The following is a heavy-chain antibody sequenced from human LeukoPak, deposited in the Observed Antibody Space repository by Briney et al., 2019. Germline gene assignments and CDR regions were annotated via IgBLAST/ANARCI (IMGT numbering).Heavy chain of an antibody. CDR2: INSDGSST. D-gene: IGHD3-10*01. J-gene: IGHJ4*02. Sequence: GGSLRLSCAASGFTFSNAWMSWVRQAPGKGLVWVSRINSDGSSTSYADSVKGRFTISRDNAKNTLYLQMNSLRAEDTAVYYCARDLDVRMVPGHWGQGTLVTVSS. CDR3: ARDLDVRMVPGH. V-gene: IGHV3-74*01. CDR1: GFTFSNAW.